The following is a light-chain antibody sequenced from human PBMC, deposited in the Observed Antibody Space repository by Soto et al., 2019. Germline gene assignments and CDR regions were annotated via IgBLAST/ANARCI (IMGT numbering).Light chain of an antibody. CDR2: DAF. V-gene: IGKV3-11*01. Sequence: EIVLTQSPATLSLSPGERATLSCRASQSISSSLVWYQPKPGQAPRLLIYDAFNRATGIPARFSGSGSGPDFTLTISSLEPEDFAVYYCQQQSNWPPTFGQGTEVEIK. CDR1: QSISSS. CDR3: QQQSNWPPT. J-gene: IGKJ1*01.